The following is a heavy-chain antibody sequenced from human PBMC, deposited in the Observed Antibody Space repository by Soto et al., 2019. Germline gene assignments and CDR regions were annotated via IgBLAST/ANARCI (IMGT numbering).Heavy chain of an antibody. CDR3: ARRSMRREPAARYYYALDV. J-gene: IGHJ6*01. D-gene: IGHD1-26*01. CDR1: GYSFSNYG. Sequence: QLVQPGVEVKTPGASVKVSCQASGYSFSNYGITWVRQAPGQGLEWLGWISGYNGATNYEQTFQDRVTMTTDTSSSTGYMELRSLRFDDTAVYYCARRSMRREPAARYYYALDVWGRGTAVIVSS. V-gene: IGHV1-18*04. CDR2: ISGYNGAT.